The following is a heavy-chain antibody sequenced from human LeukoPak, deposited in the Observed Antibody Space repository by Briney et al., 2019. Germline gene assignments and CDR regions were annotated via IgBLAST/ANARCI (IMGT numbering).Heavy chain of an antibody. CDR1: GYSLSSGYY. Sequence: SETLSLTCTVSGYSLSSGYYWGWIRQPPGKGLEWIGSIYHSGSTYYNPSLKSRVTISVDTSKNQFSLKLSSVTAADTAVYYCARVPYYYDSSGYSPFFYFDYWGQGTLVTVSS. CDR2: IYHSGST. CDR3: ARVPYYYDSSGYSPFFYFDY. D-gene: IGHD3-22*01. V-gene: IGHV4-38-2*02. J-gene: IGHJ4*02.